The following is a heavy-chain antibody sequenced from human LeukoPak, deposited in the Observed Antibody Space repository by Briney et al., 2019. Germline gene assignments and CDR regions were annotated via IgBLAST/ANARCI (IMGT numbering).Heavy chain of an antibody. Sequence: PSETLSLTCAVSGGSISSNSYYWGWIRQPPGKGLEWIGSIYYSGSTYYNPSLKSRVTISVDTSKNQFSLKLSSVTAADTAVYYCARDRYTIFGVGAGYNWFDPWGQGTLVTVSS. D-gene: IGHD3-3*01. CDR3: ARDRYTIFGVGAGYNWFDP. CDR2: IYYSGST. J-gene: IGHJ5*02. CDR1: GGSISSNSYY. V-gene: IGHV4-39*07.